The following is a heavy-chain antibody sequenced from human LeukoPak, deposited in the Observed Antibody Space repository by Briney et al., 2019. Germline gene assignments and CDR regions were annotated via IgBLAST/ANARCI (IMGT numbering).Heavy chain of an antibody. V-gene: IGHV3-23*01. J-gene: IGHJ6*02. CDR1: GFTFSSYA. Sequence: GGSLRLSCAASGFTFSSYAMSWVRQAPGKGLEWVSAISGSGGSTYYADSVKGRFTISRDNSKNTLYLQMNSLRAEDTAVYYCAKVSGGGLYYDGMDVWGQGTTVTVSS. D-gene: IGHD1-14*01. CDR3: AKVSGGGLYYDGMDV. CDR2: ISGSGGST.